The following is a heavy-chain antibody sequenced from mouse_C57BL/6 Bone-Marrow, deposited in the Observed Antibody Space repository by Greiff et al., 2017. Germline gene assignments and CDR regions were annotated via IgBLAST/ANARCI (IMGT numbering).Heavy chain of an antibody. CDR3: AKIYGSISYYCAMDY. J-gene: IGHJ4*01. D-gene: IGHD1-1*01. CDR1: GYTFTSYW. Sequence: QVQLQQPGAELVKPGASVKLSCKASGYTFTSYWMHWVKQRPGRGLEWIGRIDPNSGGTKYNEKFKSKATLTVDKPSSPAYMQLSSLTSEDSAVYYGAKIYGSISYYCAMDYWGRGTSVTVSS. V-gene: IGHV1-72*01. CDR2: IDPNSGGT.